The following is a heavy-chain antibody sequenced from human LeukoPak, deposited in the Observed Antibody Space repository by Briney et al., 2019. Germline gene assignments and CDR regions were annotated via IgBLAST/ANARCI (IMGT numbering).Heavy chain of an antibody. D-gene: IGHD2-8*02. CDR2: IYYSGST. V-gene: IGHV4-31*03. Sequence: SETLSLTCTVSGGSISSGGYYWSWIRQHPGRGLEWIGYIYYSGSTYYNPSLKSRVTISVDTSKNQFSLKLSSVTAADTAVYYCARLYFTGGNPLSGDNHHGNFDSWGQGTLVTVSS. CDR1: GGSISSGGYY. CDR3: ARLYFTGGNPLSGDNHHGNFDS. J-gene: IGHJ4*02.